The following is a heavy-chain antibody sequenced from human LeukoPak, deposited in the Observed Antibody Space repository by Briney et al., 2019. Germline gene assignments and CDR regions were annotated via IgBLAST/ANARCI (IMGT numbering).Heavy chain of an antibody. CDR1: GGSINSYY. Sequence: PSETLSLTCTVSGGSINSYYWSWIRQPPGKGLEWIGYIYYSGSTNYNPSLKSRVTISVDTSKNQFSLKLSSVTAADTAVYYCARGSWYYYDSSVQFFDYWGQGTLVTVSS. J-gene: IGHJ4*02. CDR2: IYYSGST. V-gene: IGHV4-59*01. CDR3: ARGSWYYYDSSVQFFDY. D-gene: IGHD3-22*01.